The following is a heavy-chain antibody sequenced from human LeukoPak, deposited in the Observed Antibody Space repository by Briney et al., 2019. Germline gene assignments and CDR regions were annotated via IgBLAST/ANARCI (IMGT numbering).Heavy chain of an antibody. CDR1: GGSISTYY. J-gene: IGHJ4*02. Sequence: SETLSLTCTVSGGSISTYYWTWIRQPSGKGLEWIGYIIYNGRTDYNPSLKSRVTISLDTSKNQFSLKLSSVTAADTAVYYCAKWGYYYDSSAYVAPTDDSWGQGTLVTVSS. CDR2: IIYNGRT. D-gene: IGHD3-22*01. V-gene: IGHV4-59*01. CDR3: AKWGYYYDSSAYVAPTDDS.